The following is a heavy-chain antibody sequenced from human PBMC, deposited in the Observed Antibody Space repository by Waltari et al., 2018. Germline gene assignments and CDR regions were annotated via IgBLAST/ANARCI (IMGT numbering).Heavy chain of an antibody. Sequence: QVHLVQSGAELKKPGASVKVSCTASGYTFTDYYMHWVRQAPGQGLEWIGRINANSGATNSAQKFQGRVTMTRDTSMNIVYMEMRSLTSDDTATYYCARDPYGGVAPYSYGMDAWGQGTTVTVSS. CDR2: INANSGAT. J-gene: IGHJ6*02. CDR3: ARDPYGGVAPYSYGMDA. D-gene: IGHD2-21*01. CDR1: GYTFTDYY. V-gene: IGHV1-2*06.